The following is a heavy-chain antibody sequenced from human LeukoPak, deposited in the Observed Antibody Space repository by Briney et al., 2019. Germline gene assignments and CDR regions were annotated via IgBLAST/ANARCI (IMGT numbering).Heavy chain of an antibody. Sequence: SQTLSLTCAIFGDSVSSNSAAWNWIRKSPSRGLEWLGRTYYRSKWYNDYAVSVKSRITINPDTSKNQFSLQLNSVTPEDTAVYYCAREESTVLSRGYFDYWGQGTLVTVSS. CDR2: TYYRSKWYN. J-gene: IGHJ4*02. D-gene: IGHD4-17*01. CDR1: GDSVSSNSAA. V-gene: IGHV6-1*01. CDR3: AREESTVLSRGYFDY.